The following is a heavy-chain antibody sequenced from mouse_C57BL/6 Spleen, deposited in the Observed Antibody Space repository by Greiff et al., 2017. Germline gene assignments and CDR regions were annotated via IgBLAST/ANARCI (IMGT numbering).Heavy chain of an antibody. CDR1: GFSLTSYG. J-gene: IGHJ1*03. D-gene: IGHD1-1*01. CDR3: ARNYEYFDV. Sequence: QVQLQQSGPGLVQPSQSLSITCPVSGFSLTSYGVHWVRQSPGKGLEWLGVIWSGGSTDYNAAFISRLSISKDNSKSQVFFKMNSLQADDTAIYYCARNYEYFDVWGTGTTVTVSS. CDR2: IWSGGST. V-gene: IGHV2-2*01.